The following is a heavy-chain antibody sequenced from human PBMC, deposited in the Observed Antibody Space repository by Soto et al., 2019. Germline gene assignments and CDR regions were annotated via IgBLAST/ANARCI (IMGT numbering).Heavy chain of an antibody. Sequence: EVQLVEAGGGLVQPGGSLRLSCTVSGFTFSSHHMNWVRQAPGKGLEWLSYITSDSSRIDYADTVEGRFTTSRDNGKNSLYLQMDSLTAEETAVYYCARDWWSTLTYKWGQGTLVTVSS. D-gene: IGHD2-8*02. V-gene: IGHV3-48*01. CDR3: ARDWWSTLTYK. CDR1: GFTFSSHH. J-gene: IGHJ4*02. CDR2: ITSDSSRI.